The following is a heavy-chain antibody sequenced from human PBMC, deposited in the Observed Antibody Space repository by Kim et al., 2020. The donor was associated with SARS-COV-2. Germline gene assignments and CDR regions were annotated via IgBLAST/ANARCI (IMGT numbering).Heavy chain of an antibody. CDR2: DGGAR. J-gene: IGHJ5*02. Sequence: DGGARDYAAAVKGRFTISREDSKNMVYLEMNSLKTEDSAIYYCTTLNWFDPWGQGTRVTVSS. V-gene: IGHV3-15*01. CDR3: TTLNWFDP.